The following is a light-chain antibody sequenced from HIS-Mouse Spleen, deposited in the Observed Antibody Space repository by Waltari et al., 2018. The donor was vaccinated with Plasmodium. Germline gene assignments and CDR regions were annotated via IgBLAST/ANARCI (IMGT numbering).Light chain of an antibody. CDR2: EVS. CDR3: SSYAGSNNLV. J-gene: IGLJ2*01. CDR1: RSDVGGYNY. Sequence: QSALTQPPSASGSPGQSVTISCPRTRSDVGGYNYFSWYQQHPGKAPKLMIYEVSKRPSGVPDRFSGSKSGNTASLTVSGLQAEDEADYYCSSYAGSNNLVFGGGTKLTVL. V-gene: IGLV2-8*01.